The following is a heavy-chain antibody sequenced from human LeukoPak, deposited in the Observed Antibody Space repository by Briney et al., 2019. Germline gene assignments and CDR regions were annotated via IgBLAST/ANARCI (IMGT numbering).Heavy chain of an antibody. Sequence: GRSLRLSCAASGFTFSSYAMHWVRQAPGKGLEWVAVISYDGSNKYYAGSVKGRFTISRDNSKNTLYLQMNSLRAEDTAVYYCARDRLVVVVAANPYYYYYGMDVWGQGTTVTVSS. CDR2: ISYDGSNK. V-gene: IGHV3-30-3*01. J-gene: IGHJ6*02. D-gene: IGHD2-15*01. CDR3: ARDRLVVVVAANPYYYYYGMDV. CDR1: GFTFSSYA.